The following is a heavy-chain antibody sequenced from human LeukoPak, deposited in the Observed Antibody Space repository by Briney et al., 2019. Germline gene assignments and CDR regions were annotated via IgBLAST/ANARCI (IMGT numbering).Heavy chain of an antibody. CDR2: IWYDGSNK. V-gene: IGHV3-33*08. J-gene: IGHJ5*02. D-gene: IGHD6-13*01. Sequence: GGSLRLSCAVSGFTFSTKSMNWVRQAPGKGLEWVAVIWYDGSNKYYADSVKGRFTISRDNSKNTLYLQMNSLRAEDTAVYYCARDLRQIAAAGTENWFDPWGQGTLVTVSS. CDR3: ARDLRQIAAAGTENWFDP. CDR1: GFTFSTKS.